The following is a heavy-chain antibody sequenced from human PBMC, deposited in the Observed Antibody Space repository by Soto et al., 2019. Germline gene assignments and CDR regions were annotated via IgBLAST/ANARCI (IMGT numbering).Heavy chain of an antibody. D-gene: IGHD1-7*01. CDR1: GAPFSSTNYY. V-gene: IGHV4-39*07. CDR3: ARETGENWTYEAH. CDR2: ILSSG. Sequence: SETLSLTCTVSGAPFSSTNYYWAWVRQPPGKGLEWIGNILSSGTPSFKSRVTMSIDTSRNHFSLNLQSATAADTALYYCARETGENWTYEAHWGPGTLVTVSS. J-gene: IGHJ1*01.